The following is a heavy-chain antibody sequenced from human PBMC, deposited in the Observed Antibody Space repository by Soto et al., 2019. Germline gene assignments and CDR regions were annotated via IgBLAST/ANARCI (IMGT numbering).Heavy chain of an antibody. CDR1: GFTFSSYW. J-gene: IGHJ3*02. D-gene: IGHD2-2*01. V-gene: IGHV3-7*01. Sequence: GGSLRLSCAASGFTFSSYWMSWVRQAPGKGLEWVANIKQDGSENYYVDSVKGRFTISRDNAKNSLYLQMNSLRAEDTAVYYCAREGPNIVVVPAADAFDIWGQGTMVTVSS. CDR3: AREGPNIVVVPAADAFDI. CDR2: IKQDGSEN.